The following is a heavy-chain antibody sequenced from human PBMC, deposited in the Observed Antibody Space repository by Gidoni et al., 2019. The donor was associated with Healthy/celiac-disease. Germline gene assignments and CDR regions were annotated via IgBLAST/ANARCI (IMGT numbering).Heavy chain of an antibody. D-gene: IGHD3-22*01. J-gene: IGHJ4*02. Sequence: EVQLVESGGGLVKHGGSLRLSCAASGFTFSNAWMSWVRQAPGKGLEWVGRIKSKTDGGTTDYAAPVKDRFTISRDDSKNTLYLQMNSLKTEDTAVYYCTTVLPTYYYDSSGYPYYFDYWGQGTLVTVSS. CDR3: TTVLPTYYYDSSGYPYYFDY. CDR1: GFTFSNAW. V-gene: IGHV3-15*01. CDR2: IKSKTDGGTT.